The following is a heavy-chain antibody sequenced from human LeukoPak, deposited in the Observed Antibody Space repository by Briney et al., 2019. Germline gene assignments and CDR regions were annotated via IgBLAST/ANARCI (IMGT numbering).Heavy chain of an antibody. Sequence: GGSLRLSCAASGFTFSTYSMNWVRQARGKDLEGVSSVSSGSTYIYYADSVKGRFNISRDNAKNSLYLQMNSLRTEDTAVYYCARAQDSGIMIFGVVKGWFDPWGQGTLVTVSS. D-gene: IGHD3-3*01. CDR3: ARAQDSGIMIFGVVKGWFDP. CDR1: GFTFSTYS. CDR2: VSSGSTYI. V-gene: IGHV3-21*01. J-gene: IGHJ5*02.